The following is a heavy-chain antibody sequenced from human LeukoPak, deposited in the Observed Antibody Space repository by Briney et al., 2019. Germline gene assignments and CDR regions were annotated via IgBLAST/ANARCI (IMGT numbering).Heavy chain of an antibody. Sequence: GGSLRLSCAASGFTVSSNYMSWVRQAPGKGLEWVSVIYSGGSTYYADSVKGRFTISRDNAKNSLYLQMNSLRAEDTAVYYCARDITGGGSYYGPDYWGQGTLVTVSS. CDR1: GFTVSSNY. CDR3: ARDITGGGSYYGPDY. D-gene: IGHD1-26*01. V-gene: IGHV3-53*01. J-gene: IGHJ4*02. CDR2: IYSGGST.